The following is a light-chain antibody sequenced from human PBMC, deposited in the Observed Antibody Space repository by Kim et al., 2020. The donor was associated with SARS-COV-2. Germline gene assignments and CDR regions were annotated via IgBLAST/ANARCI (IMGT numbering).Light chain of an antibody. J-gene: IGKJ2*01. Sequence: SASTGDSVTIPCRASQGISSYLAWYQQKPGKAPKLLIYAASTLQSGVPSRFSGSGSGTDFTLTISCLQSEDFATYYCQQYYSYPYTFGQGTKLEI. CDR2: AAS. CDR3: QQYYSYPYT. CDR1: QGISSY. V-gene: IGKV1-8*01.